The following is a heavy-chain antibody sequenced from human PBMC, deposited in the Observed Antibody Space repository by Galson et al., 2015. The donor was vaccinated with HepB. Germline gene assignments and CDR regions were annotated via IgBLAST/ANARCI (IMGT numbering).Heavy chain of an antibody. Sequence: SLRLSCAASGFTFSDYYMSWIRQAPGKGLECISHISSSSGISYYADSVKGRFTISRDNAKNSLYLQMNSLRAEDTVMYYCARSAWLDIWGQGTMVTVSS. CDR3: ARSAWLDI. CDR1: GFTFSDYY. CDR2: ISSSSGIS. J-gene: IGHJ3*02. V-gene: IGHV3-11*01. D-gene: IGHD6-25*01.